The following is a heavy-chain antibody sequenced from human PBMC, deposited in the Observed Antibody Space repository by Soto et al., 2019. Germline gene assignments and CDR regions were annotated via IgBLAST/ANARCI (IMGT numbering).Heavy chain of an antibody. CDR2: IYYSGST. CDR3: ARNGFDWCATNFWDYFDY. CDR1: GGSISSYY. D-gene: IGHD3-9*01. J-gene: IGHJ4*02. V-gene: IGHV4-59*08. Sequence: ASETLSLTCTVSGGSISSYYWSWIRQPPGKGLEWIGYIYYSGSTNYNPSLKSRVTISVDTSKNQFSLKLSSVTAADTAVYYCARNGFDWCATNFWDYFDYWGQGTLVTVSS.